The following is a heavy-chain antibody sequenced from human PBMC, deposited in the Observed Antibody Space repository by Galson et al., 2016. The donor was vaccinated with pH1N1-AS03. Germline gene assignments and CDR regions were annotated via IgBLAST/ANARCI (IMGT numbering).Heavy chain of an antibody. CDR1: GDSMTNYF. CDR2: VYYTGST. V-gene: IGHV4-59*01. D-gene: IGHD5-18*01. CDR3: SRSPNGGYSDP. Sequence: ETLSLTCTVSGDSMTNYFWSWLRLTPGKRLEWIGYVYYTGSTNYNPSLKGRVTISVDTSKQQFSLEVRSVTAADAAVYFCSRSPNGGYSDPWGQGTLVTVSS. J-gene: IGHJ5*02.